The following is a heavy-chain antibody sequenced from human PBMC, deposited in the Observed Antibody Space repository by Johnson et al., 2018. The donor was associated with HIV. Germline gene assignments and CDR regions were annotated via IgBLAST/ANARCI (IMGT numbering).Heavy chain of an antibody. V-gene: IGHV3-NL1*01. J-gene: IGHJ3*01. Sequence: QVQLVESGGGVVQPGGSLRLSCAASGFTFSSYGMHWVRQAPGKGLVWVSVIYSGGSTYYADSVKGRFTISRDNSKNTLYLQMNSLKTEDTAVYYCTTGLYWNDAFDAWGQGTMVT. CDR1: GFTFSSYG. CDR3: TTGLYWNDAFDA. CDR2: IYSGGST. D-gene: IGHD1-1*01.